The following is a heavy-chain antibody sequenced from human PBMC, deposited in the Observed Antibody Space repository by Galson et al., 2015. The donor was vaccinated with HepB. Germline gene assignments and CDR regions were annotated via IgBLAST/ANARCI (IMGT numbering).Heavy chain of an antibody. CDR1: GFTFSSYG. Sequence: SLRLSCAASGFTFSSYGMHWVRQAPGKGLEWVAVIWYDGSNKYYADSVKGRFTISRDNSKNTLYLQMNSLRAEDTAVYYCARVIAAAGTDYYYYGMDVWGQGTTVTVSS. CDR2: IWYDGSNK. CDR3: ARVIAAAGTDYYYYGMDV. D-gene: IGHD6-13*01. V-gene: IGHV3-33*08. J-gene: IGHJ6*02.